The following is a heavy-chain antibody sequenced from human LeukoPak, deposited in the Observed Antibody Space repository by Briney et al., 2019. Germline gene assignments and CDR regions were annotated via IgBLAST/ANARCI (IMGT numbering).Heavy chain of an antibody. CDR1: GGSISSGDYY. CDR2: IYYSGST. D-gene: IGHD2-2*02. CDR3: ARVADSDIVVVPAAIWDY. Sequence: SQTLSPTCTVSGGSISSGDYYWSWIRQPPGKGLEWIGYIYYSGSTYYNPSLKSRVTISVDTSKNQFSLKLSSVTAADTAVYYCARVADSDIVVVPAAIWDYWGQGTLVTVSS. J-gene: IGHJ4*02. V-gene: IGHV4-30-4*01.